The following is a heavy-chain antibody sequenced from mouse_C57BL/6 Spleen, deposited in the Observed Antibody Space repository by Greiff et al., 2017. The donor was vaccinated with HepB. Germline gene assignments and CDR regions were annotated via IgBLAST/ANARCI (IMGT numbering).Heavy chain of an antibody. J-gene: IGHJ3*01. CDR3: TRDGSSPY. CDR2: IDPETGGT. CDR1: GYTFTDYE. Sequence: QVQLQQSGAELVRPGASVTLSCKASGYTFTDYEMHWVKQTPVHGLEWIGAIDPETGGTAYNQKFKGKAILTADKSSSTAYMELRSLTSEDSAVYYCTRDGSSPYWGQGTLVTVSA. V-gene: IGHV1-15*01. D-gene: IGHD1-1*01.